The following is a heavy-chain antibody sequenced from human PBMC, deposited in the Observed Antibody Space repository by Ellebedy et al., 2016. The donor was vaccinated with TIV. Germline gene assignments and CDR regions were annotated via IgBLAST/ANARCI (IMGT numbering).Heavy chain of an antibody. V-gene: IGHV3-48*04. CDR2: ISSSGSTI. J-gene: IGHJ4*02. CDR1: GFSFSTYG. CDR3: ARMKRGYSYGSGY. Sequence: GESLKISCAASGFSFSTYGMHWVRQAPGKGLEWVSYISSSGSTIYYADSVKGRFTISRDNAKNSLYLQMNSLRAEDTAVYYCARMKRGYSYGSGYWGQGTLVTVSS. D-gene: IGHD5-18*01.